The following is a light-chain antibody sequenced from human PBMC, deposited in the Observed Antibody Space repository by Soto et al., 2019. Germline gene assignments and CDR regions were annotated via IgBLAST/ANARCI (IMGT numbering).Light chain of an antibody. Sequence: EFLMTQFPSPWLFSPGERVTLSCRPIQVFTNTLAWYQQKPGQAPSLLIYGAFTRATGIPARFSGAGSETDFTLTISSLQSEDFALYYCQQYNDWPLTFGQGTKVDI. CDR3: QQYNDWPLT. CDR2: GAF. J-gene: IGKJ1*01. V-gene: IGKV3-15*01. CDR1: QVFTNT.